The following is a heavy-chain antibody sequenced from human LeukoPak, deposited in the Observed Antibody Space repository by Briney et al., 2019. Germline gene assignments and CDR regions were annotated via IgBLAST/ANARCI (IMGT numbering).Heavy chain of an antibody. D-gene: IGHD4-23*01. CDR2: IHRNTGGT. CDR1: GYTLTDYY. J-gene: IGHJ5*02. V-gene: IGHV1-2*02. CDR3: ARERERRGNSPLAP. Sequence: GASVKVSCKASGYTLTDYYMHWVRQAPGQGLEWMGWIHRNTGGTNYAQKFQGRITMTRDTSTSTAYLELSRLTSDDTAVYWCARERERRGNSPLAPWGQGTQVTVSS.